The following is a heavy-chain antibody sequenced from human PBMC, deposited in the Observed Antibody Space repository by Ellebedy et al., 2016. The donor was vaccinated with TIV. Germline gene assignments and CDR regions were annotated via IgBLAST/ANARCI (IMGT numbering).Heavy chain of an antibody. CDR3: ARRYMDV. Sequence: GGSLRLXXAASGFTFSSYWMQWVRQAPGKGLEWVANIKQDGSAKYYVDSVKGRFTISRDNVKNSVYLQMNNLRAEDTAVYYCARRYMDVWGKGTTVTVSS. J-gene: IGHJ6*03. V-gene: IGHV3-7*01. CDR2: IKQDGSAK. CDR1: GFTFSSYW.